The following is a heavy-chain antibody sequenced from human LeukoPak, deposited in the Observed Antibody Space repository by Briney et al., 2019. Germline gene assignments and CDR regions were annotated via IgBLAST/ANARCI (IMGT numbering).Heavy chain of an antibody. V-gene: IGHV3-23*01. J-gene: IGHJ4*02. D-gene: IGHD3-10*01. CDR2: ISGSGGST. CDR1: GFTFDDYG. Sequence: QAGGSLRLSCAASGFTFDDYGMSWVRQGPGKGLEWVSAISGSGGSTYYADSVKGRFTISRDNSKNTLYLQMNSLGAEDTAVYYCAKVWVTMVRGVIDYWGQGTLVTVSS. CDR3: AKVWVTMVRGVIDY.